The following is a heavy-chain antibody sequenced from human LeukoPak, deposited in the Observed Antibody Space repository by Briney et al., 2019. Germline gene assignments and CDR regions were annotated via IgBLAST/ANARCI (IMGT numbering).Heavy chain of an antibody. CDR2: IWYDGSNE. D-gene: IGHD3-16*01. Sequence: GGSLRLSCAASGFTSRTYGMHWVRQAPGKGLDWVAVIWYDGSNEFYANSVKGRFTISRDNSNNTLYLQMNSLRAEDTAVYSCARDGGYYYYGMDVWGQGTTATVSS. CDR3: ARDGGYYYYGMDV. CDR1: GFTSRTYG. J-gene: IGHJ6*02. V-gene: IGHV3-33*01.